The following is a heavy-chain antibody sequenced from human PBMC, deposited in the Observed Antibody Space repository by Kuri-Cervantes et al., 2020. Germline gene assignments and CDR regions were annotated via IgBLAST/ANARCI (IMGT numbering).Heavy chain of an antibody. V-gene: IGHV3-30-3*01. D-gene: IGHD3-22*01. CDR3: ASMVVVVINPDAFDI. J-gene: IGHJ3*02. CDR2: ISYDGSNK. CDR1: GFTFSSYA. Sequence: GGSLRLSCAASGFTFSSYAMHWVRQAPGKGLEWVAVISYDGSNKYYADSVKGRFTISRDNSKNTLYLQMNSLRAEDTAVYYCASMVVVVINPDAFDIWGQGTMVTVSS.